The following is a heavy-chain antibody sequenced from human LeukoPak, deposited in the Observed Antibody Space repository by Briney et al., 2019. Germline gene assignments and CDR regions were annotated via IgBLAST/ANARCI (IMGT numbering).Heavy chain of an antibody. CDR1: GGTFSSYA. D-gene: IGHD1-26*01. J-gene: IGHJ3*02. V-gene: IGHV1-69*05. Sequence: ASVKVSCKASGGTFSSYAISWVRQAPGQGLEWMGGIIPIFGTANYAQKFQGRVTITTDESTSTAYMELCSLRSEDTAVDYGARDKGVGGIVGATSGAFDIWGQGTMVTVSS. CDR2: IIPIFGTA. CDR3: ARDKGVGGIVGATSGAFDI.